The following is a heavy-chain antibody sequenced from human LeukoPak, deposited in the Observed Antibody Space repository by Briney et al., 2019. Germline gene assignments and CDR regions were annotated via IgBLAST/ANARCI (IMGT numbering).Heavy chain of an antibody. J-gene: IGHJ4*02. CDR3: ARGSYDYAPSGPDY. V-gene: IGHV3-11*04. D-gene: IGHD3-16*01. CDR2: ISGSGSTI. Sequence: GGSLRLSCAASGFTFSNYAMSWVRQAPGKGLEWVSSISGSGSTIYYADSVKGRFTISRDNAKNSLYLQMNSLRAEDTAVYYCARGSYDYAPSGPDYWGQGTLVTVSS. CDR1: GFTFSNYA.